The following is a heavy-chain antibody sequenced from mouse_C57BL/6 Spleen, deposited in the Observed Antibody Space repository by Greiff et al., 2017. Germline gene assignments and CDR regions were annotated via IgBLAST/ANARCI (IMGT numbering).Heavy chain of an antibody. V-gene: IGHV2-5*01. Sequence: QVQLKQSGPGLVQPSRSLSITCTVSGFSLTSYGVHWVRQSPGKGLEWLGVIWRGGSTDYNAAFMSRLSITKDNSKSQVFFKMNSLQADDTAIYYCAKVHYGSSYPYWYFDVWGTGTTVTVSS. CDR1: GFSLTSYG. J-gene: IGHJ1*03. D-gene: IGHD1-1*01. CDR2: IWRGGST. CDR3: AKVHYGSSYPYWYFDV.